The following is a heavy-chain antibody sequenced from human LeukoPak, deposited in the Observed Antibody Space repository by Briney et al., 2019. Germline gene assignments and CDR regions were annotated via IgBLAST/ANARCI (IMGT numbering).Heavy chain of an antibody. J-gene: IGHJ4*02. D-gene: IGHD2-15*01. Sequence: ASVKVSCKASGYTFTSYDINWVRQATGQGLEWMGWMNPNSGNTGYAQKFQGRVTMTRNTSISTAYMELSSLRSEDTAVYYCASCSGGSCYSDYWGQGTPVTVSS. CDR1: GYTFTSYD. CDR2: MNPNSGNT. V-gene: IGHV1-8*01. CDR3: ASCSGGSCYSDY.